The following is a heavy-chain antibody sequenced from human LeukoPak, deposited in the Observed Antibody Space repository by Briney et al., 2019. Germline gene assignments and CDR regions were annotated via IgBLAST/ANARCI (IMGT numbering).Heavy chain of an antibody. D-gene: IGHD2-2*01. J-gene: IGHJ4*02. Sequence: ASVKVSCKASGYTFTGYYMHWVRQAPGQGLEWMGRINPNSGGTNYAQKFQGRVTMTRDTSISTAYMELSRLRSDDTAVYYCASLSGEVGPAAGAYWGQGTLVTVSS. V-gene: IGHV1-2*06. CDR2: INPNSGGT. CDR1: GYTFTGYY. CDR3: ASLSGEVGPAAGAY.